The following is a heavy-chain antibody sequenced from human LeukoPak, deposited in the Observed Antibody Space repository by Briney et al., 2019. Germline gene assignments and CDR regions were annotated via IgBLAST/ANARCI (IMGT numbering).Heavy chain of an antibody. CDR2: ISYTGST. CDR3: ARHGRAAPGNVN. CDR1: GGSISTYY. Sequence: SETLSLTCTVSGGSISTYYCSWIRQPPGKGLEWIGYISYTGSTNYSPSLKSRVTISVDTSSNQFSLKLTSVTAADTAVYYCARHGRAAPGNVNCGQGTLVTVSS. V-gene: IGHV4-59*08. D-gene: IGHD6-13*01. J-gene: IGHJ4*02.